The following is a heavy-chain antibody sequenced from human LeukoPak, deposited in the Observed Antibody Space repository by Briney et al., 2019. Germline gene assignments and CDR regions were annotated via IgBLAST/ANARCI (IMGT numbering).Heavy chain of an antibody. CDR2: INSDGRST. Sequence: PGGSLRLSCAASGFTFSSYWMYWVRQAPGKGLVWVSRINSDGRSTTYADSVKGRFTISRDNDKNTLYLQMNGLRVEDTAVYYCARPTAATSLSASFQQWGQGTLVSVSS. V-gene: IGHV3-74*03. D-gene: IGHD1-26*01. CDR3: ARPTAATSLSASFQQ. J-gene: IGHJ1*01. CDR1: GFTFSSYW.